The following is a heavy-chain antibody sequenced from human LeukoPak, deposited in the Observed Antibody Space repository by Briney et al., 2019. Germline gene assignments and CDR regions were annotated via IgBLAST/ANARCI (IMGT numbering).Heavy chain of an antibody. V-gene: IGHV3-7*01. D-gene: IGHD3-22*01. CDR2: IKPDGSDK. Sequence: PGGSLRLSCAASGFAFSNYWMTWVRQAPGKGLEWVANIKPDGSDKYYADSVKGRFTISRDNSKNTLYLQMNSLRAEDTAVYYCAKTRGYYGMDSSGYAREEYFQHWGQGTLVTVSS. CDR3: AKTRGYYGMDSSGYAREEYFQH. J-gene: IGHJ1*01. CDR1: GFAFSNYW.